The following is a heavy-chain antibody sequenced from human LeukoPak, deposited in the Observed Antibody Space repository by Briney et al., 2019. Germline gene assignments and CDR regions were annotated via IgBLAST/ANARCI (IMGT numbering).Heavy chain of an antibody. D-gene: IGHD3-10*01. CDR2: INAGNGNT. J-gene: IGHJ5*02. V-gene: IGHV1-3*01. CDR1: GYTFTSYA. CDR3: ARGITMVRGVPNWFDP. Sequence: ASVKVSCKASGYTFTSYAMHWVRQAPGQRLEWMGWINAGNGNTKYSQKFQGRVTITRDTSASTAYMELSSLRSEDTAVYYCARGITMVRGVPNWFDPWGQGTLVTVSS.